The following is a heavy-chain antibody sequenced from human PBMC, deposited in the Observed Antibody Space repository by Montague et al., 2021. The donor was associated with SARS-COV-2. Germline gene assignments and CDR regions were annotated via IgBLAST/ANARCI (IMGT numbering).Heavy chain of an antibody. Sequence: SLRLSCAASGFTFSSYWMHWVRQAPGKGLVWVSRINSDGSSTSYADSVKGRFTIPRDNSKNTLYLQMNSLRAEDTAVYYCVGQLLFHYYGMDVRGQGTTVTVSS. D-gene: IGHD2-2*01. CDR1: GFTFSSYW. CDR3: VGQLLFHYYGMDV. V-gene: IGHV3-74*01. CDR2: INSDGSST. J-gene: IGHJ6*02.